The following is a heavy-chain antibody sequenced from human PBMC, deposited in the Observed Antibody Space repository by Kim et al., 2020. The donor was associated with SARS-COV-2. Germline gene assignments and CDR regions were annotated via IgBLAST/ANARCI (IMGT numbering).Heavy chain of an antibody. CDR1: GGSFSGSY. Sequence: SETLSLTCAVYGGSFSGSYWSWIRQPPGKGLEWIGEINHSGRTNYNPSLKSRVTISVDTSKNQFSLKLTSVTAADAAVYFCARRLSNTSGWGSHYCDLWGQGILVTVSS. J-gene: IGHJ4*02. CDR3: ARRLSNTSGWGSHYCDL. V-gene: IGHV4-34*01. D-gene: IGHD3-10*01. CDR2: INHSGRT.